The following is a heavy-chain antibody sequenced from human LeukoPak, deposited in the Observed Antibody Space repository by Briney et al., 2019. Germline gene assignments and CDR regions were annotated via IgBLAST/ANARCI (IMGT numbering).Heavy chain of an antibody. CDR3: TKVRVENATGYFDY. J-gene: IGHJ4*02. D-gene: IGHD5-24*01. CDR1: GFTFSSYG. CDR2: IIGSGGST. V-gene: IGHV3-23*01. Sequence: GGSLRLSCAASGFTFSSYGMSWVRQAPGKGLEWVSAIIGSGGSTYYADSVKGRFTISRDNSKKTLYLQINSLRAEDTAVYYCTKVRVENATGYFDYWGERTRVTVSS.